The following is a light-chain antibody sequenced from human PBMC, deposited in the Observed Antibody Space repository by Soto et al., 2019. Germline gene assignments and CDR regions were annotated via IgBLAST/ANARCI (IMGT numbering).Light chain of an antibody. V-gene: IGKV3-20*01. CDR1: QHVSSSY. CDR2: GAS. Sequence: EIVLTQSPGTLSLSPGERATLSCRASQHVSSSYLVWYQQKPGQAPRLLIYGASSRATGVPARFSATGSETDFTLTISGLQSGDSAVYYCQQYGSSPQTFGQGTKVDIK. CDR3: QQYGSSPQT. J-gene: IGKJ1*01.